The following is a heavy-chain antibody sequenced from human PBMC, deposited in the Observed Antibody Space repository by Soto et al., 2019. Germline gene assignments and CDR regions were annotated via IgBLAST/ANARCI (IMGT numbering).Heavy chain of an antibody. CDR1: GFTFSSYE. Sequence: GSLRLSCAASGFTFSSYEMNWVRQAPGKGLEWVSYISSSGSTIYYADSVKGRFTISRDNAKNSLYLQMNSLRAEDTAVYYCEREDIVGAIVDYWGQGTLVTVSS. J-gene: IGHJ4*02. V-gene: IGHV3-48*03. CDR2: ISSSGSTI. D-gene: IGHD1-26*01. CDR3: EREDIVGAIVDY.